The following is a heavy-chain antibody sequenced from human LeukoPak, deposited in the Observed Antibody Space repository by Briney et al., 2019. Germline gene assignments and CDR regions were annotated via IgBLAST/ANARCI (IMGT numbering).Heavy chain of an antibody. CDR1: GFTLSSYS. J-gene: IGHJ4*02. V-gene: IGHV3-21*06. D-gene: IGHD3-9*01. CDR2: ISSGSSYK. CDR3: ARDARQMTSMTGFDY. Sequence: PGGSMRLSSVASGFTLSSYSMNWVRQAPGKGLEWVGFISSGSSYKYYADSVNGRFTISRDNAKNSLSLQMNSLRAEDTAVYYCARDARQMTSMTGFDYWGQGTLVTVSA.